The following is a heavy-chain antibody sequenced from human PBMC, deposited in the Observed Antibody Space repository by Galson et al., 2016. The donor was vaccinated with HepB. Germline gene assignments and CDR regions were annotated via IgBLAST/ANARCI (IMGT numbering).Heavy chain of an antibody. J-gene: IGHJ5*02. CDR3: ARDFLFAHDL. CDR2: TDSTSRYI. CDR1: GFTFSTYS. D-gene: IGHD3-3*01. Sequence: SLRLSCAASGFTFSTYSMNWVRLAPGKGLEWVSSTDSTSRYIYYADSVRGRFTISRDNAQKSLYLHMSSLRAEDTAVYYCARDFLFAHDLWGPGTLVTVPS. V-gene: IGHV3-21*04.